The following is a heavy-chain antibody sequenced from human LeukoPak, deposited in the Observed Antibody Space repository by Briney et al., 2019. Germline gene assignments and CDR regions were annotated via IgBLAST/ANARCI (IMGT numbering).Heavy chain of an antibody. CDR3: ARLCSSTSRPFDY. D-gene: IGHD2-2*01. J-gene: IGHJ4*02. V-gene: IGHV4-39*07. Sequence: SETLSLTCTVSGGSISSSSYYWGWIRQPPGKGLEWIGSIYYGGSTYYNPSLKSRVTISIDTSENQFSLKLSSVTAADTAVYYCARLCSSTSRPFDYWGQGTLVTVSS. CDR1: GGSISSSSYY. CDR2: IYYGGST.